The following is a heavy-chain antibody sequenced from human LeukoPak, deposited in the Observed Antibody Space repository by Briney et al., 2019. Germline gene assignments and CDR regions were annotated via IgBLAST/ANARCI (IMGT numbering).Heavy chain of an antibody. CDR3: ARARYCSSTSCYALYYYYYYMDV. J-gene: IGHJ6*03. V-gene: IGHV4-34*01. Sequence: SETLSLTCAVYGGSFSGYYWSWIRQPPGKGLEWMGEINHSGSTNYNPSLKSRVTISVDTSKNQFSLKLSSVTAADTAVYYCARARYCSSTSCYALYYYYYYMDVWGKGTTVTVSS. D-gene: IGHD2-2*01. CDR1: GGSFSGYY. CDR2: INHSGST.